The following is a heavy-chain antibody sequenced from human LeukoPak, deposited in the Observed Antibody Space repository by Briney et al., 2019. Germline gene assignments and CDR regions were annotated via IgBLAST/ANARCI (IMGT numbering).Heavy chain of an antibody. J-gene: IGHJ4*02. CDR1: GFTVSTNY. Sequence: GGSLRLSCAASGFTVSTNYMNWVRQAPGKGLEWVAVISYDGSNKYYADSVKGRFTISRDNSRNTLYLQMNSLRAEDTAVYYCARDDYYGSGSYCSFDYWGQGTLVTVSS. V-gene: IGHV3-30-3*01. CDR3: ARDDYYGSGSYCSFDY. CDR2: ISYDGSNK. D-gene: IGHD3-10*01.